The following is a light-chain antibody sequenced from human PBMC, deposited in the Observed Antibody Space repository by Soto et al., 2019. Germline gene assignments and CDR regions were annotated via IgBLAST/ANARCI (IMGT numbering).Light chain of an antibody. Sequence: EIMMTQSPGTLSVSPGERATLSCRATQNINRNLAWYQQKPGQAPRLLIYDASTRATGIPARFSGSGSGTEFTLIISSLQSEDYALYWSQQYNEWPGTFGQGNKVEIK. CDR1: QNINRN. V-gene: IGKV3-15*01. J-gene: IGKJ1*01. CDR3: QQYNEWPGT. CDR2: DAS.